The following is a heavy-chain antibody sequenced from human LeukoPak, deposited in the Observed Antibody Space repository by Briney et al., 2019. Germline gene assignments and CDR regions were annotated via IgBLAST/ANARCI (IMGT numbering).Heavy chain of an antibody. V-gene: IGHV4-31*11. D-gene: IGHD6-13*01. CDR3: ARVRKAAAVSFQH. CDR1: GGSISSGGYS. Sequence: PSQTLSLTCAVSGGSISSGGYSWSWIRQHPGKGLEWIGYIYYSGSTYYNPSLKSRVTISVDTSKNQFSLKLSSVTAADTAVYYCARVRKAAAVSFQHWGQGTLVTVSS. J-gene: IGHJ1*01. CDR2: IYYSGST.